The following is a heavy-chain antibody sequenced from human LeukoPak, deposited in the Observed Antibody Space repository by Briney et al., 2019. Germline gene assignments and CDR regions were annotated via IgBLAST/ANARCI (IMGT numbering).Heavy chain of an antibody. J-gene: IGHJ3*02. Sequence: GGSLRLSCAASGFTFSSYAMSWVRQAPGKGLEWVSAISGSGGSTYYADSVKGRFTISRDNSKNTLYLQMNSLRAEDTAVYYCAKDCGSGSYCQDAFDIWGQGTMVTVSS. CDR3: AKDCGSGSYCQDAFDI. CDR2: ISGSGGST. V-gene: IGHV3-23*01. CDR1: GFTFSSYA. D-gene: IGHD1-26*01.